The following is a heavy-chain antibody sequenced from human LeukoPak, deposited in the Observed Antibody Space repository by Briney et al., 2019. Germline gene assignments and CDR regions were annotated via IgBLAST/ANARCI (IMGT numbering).Heavy chain of an antibody. Sequence: ASVKASCKASGYTFTGYYMHWVRQAPGQGLEWMGWINPNSGGTNYAQKFQGRVTMTRDTSISTAYMELSRLRSDDTAVYYCARGGDIVVVPAALSWFDPWGQGTLVTVSS. CDR3: ARGGDIVVVPAALSWFDP. J-gene: IGHJ5*02. D-gene: IGHD2-2*01. CDR1: GYTFTGYY. CDR2: INPNSGGT. V-gene: IGHV1-2*02.